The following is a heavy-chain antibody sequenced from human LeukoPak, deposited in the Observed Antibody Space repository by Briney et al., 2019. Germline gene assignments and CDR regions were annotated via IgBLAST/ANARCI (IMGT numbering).Heavy chain of an antibody. D-gene: IGHD2-15*01. CDR2: INHSGST. CDR3: ARRYCSGGSCYYKRSEKYFDY. J-gene: IGHJ4*02. V-gene: IGHV4-34*01. CDR1: GGSFSGYY. Sequence: SETLSLTCAVYGGSFSGYYWSWIRQPPGKGLEWIGEINHSGSTNYNPSLKSRVTISVDTSKNKFSLKRSSVPAADPAVYYCARRYCSGGSCYYKRSEKYFDYWGQGTLVTVSS.